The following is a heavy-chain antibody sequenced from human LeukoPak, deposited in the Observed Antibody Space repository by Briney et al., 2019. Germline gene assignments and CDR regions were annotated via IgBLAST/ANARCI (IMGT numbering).Heavy chain of an antibody. D-gene: IGHD4-17*01. V-gene: IGHV3-30*18. CDR2: MSSDGTNK. Sequence: GGSLGLSCAASGFSFSIYGMHWVRQAPGKGLEWVALMSSDGTNKYYADSVKGRFTISRDNSKNTLYVQINSLRAEDTAVYYCVKASTTVTSNWFDPWGPGTLVTVSS. J-gene: IGHJ5*02. CDR1: GFSFSIYG. CDR3: VKASTTVTSNWFDP.